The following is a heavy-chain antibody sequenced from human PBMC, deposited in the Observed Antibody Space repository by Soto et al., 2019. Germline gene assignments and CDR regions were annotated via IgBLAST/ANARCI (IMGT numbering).Heavy chain of an antibody. J-gene: IGHJ4*02. CDR2: VYFSGTT. CDR1: GVSITTTSYY. V-gene: IGHV4-39*01. CDR3: ARHGSY. Sequence: PSETLSLTFTVSGVSITTTSYYWGWIRQPPGKGLEWIGSVYFSGTTYYNPSLKSRVTISVDTSKNHFSLRLSSVTAADTAIYYCARHGSYWGQGTLVTVSS.